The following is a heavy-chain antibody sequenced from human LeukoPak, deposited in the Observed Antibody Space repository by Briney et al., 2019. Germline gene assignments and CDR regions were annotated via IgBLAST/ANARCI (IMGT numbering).Heavy chain of an antibody. D-gene: IGHD6-19*01. Sequence: PGRSLRPSCAASGLTFSNHGMHWVRQAPGKGLEWVGRIKSKIDGGTTDYAAPVKGRFTISRDDSKNTLYLQMNSLKTEDTAVYYCTTGGNVLVAGTRAFDIWGQGTVVTVSS. J-gene: IGHJ3*02. CDR2: IKSKIDGGTT. CDR1: GLTFSNHG. CDR3: TTGGNVLVAGTRAFDI. V-gene: IGHV3-15*07.